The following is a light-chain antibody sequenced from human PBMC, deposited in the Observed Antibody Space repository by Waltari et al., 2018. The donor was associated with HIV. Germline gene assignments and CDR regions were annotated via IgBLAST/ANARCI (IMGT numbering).Light chain of an antibody. Sequence: QSVLTQPPSTSGTPGQRVTISCSGSTSNIGSNAVNWYRQLPGTASKLVIYSNNQRMPGLPDRFTGSKSGTSASLAISGLQSEDEAVYYCAAWDDSLTGNVIFGGGTKLTVL. CDR3: AAWDDSLTGNVI. J-gene: IGLJ2*01. CDR2: SNN. V-gene: IGLV1-44*01. CDR1: TSNIGSNA.